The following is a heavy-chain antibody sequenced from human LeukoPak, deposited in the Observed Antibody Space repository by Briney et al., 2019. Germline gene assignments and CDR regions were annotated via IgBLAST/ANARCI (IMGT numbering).Heavy chain of an antibody. D-gene: IGHD3-10*01. J-gene: IGHJ4*02. CDR1: GFTFDDYA. Sequence: PGRSLRLSCAASGFTFDDYAMHWVRQAPGKGLEWVSGISWNSGSIGYADSVKGRFTISRDNAKNSLYLQMNSLRVEDTALYYCAKDIDYGSGSYCFDYWGQGTLVTVSS. V-gene: IGHV3-9*01. CDR2: ISWNSGSI. CDR3: AKDIDYGSGSYCFDY.